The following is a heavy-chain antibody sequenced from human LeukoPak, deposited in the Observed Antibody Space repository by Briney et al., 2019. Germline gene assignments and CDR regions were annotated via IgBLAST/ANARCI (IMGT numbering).Heavy chain of an antibody. CDR1: GGSISSYY. J-gene: IGHJ6*03. CDR2: IYTSGST. V-gene: IGHV4-4*09. D-gene: IGHD1-1*01. CDR3: ATSAEGTTGTTYYYYMDV. Sequence: SETLSFTCTVSGGSISSYYWSWIRQPPGKGLEWIGDIYTSGSTNYNPSLKSRVTISVDTSKNQFSLKLSSVTAADTAVYYCATSAEGTTGTTYYYYMDVWGKGTTVTVSS.